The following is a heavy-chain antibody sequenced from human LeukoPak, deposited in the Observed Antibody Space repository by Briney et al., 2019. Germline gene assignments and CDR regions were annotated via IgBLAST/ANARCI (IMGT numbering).Heavy chain of an antibody. V-gene: IGHV1-2*02. Sequence: VASVKVSFKASGYTFTGNYIHWVRQAPGQGLEWMGWINPNSGGTHYAQNFQGRVLMTRDTSISTAYMELSRLRSDDTAVYYCGRDPDLAAAGKGWFDPWGQGTLVTVSS. CDR2: INPNSGGT. D-gene: IGHD6-13*01. CDR3: GRDPDLAAAGKGWFDP. CDR1: GYTFTGNY. J-gene: IGHJ5*02.